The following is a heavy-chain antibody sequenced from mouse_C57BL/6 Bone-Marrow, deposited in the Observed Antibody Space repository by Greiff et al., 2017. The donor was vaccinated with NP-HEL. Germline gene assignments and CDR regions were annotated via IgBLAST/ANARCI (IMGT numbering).Heavy chain of an antibody. CDR2: FYPGSGSI. D-gene: IGHD1-1*01. J-gene: IGHJ3*01. Sequence: LQESGAELVKPGASVKLSCKASGYTFTEYTIHWVKQRSGQGLEWIGWFYPGSGSIKYNEKFKDKATLTADKSSSTVYMELSRLTSEDSAVYFCARHGRRGYYGSSPAWFAYWGQGTLVTVSA. V-gene: IGHV1-62-2*01. CDR3: ARHGRRGYYGSSPAWFAY. CDR1: GYTFTEYT.